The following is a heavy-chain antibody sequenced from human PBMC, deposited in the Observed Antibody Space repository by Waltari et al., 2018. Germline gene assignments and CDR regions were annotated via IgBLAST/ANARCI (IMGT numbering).Heavy chain of an antibody. D-gene: IGHD2-2*01. CDR1: GGSITSDY. CDR2: IYYTGST. J-gene: IGHJ4*02. V-gene: IGHV4-59*01. Sequence: VQLQESGPGLVKPSETLSLTCTVSGGSITSDYWNWVRQPPGKGLEWIAFIYYTGSTNYNPSIRSRVTISVDTSKDQFSLELRSVSAADTAMYDCARGRVVPAAVDSWGQGTLVTVSS. CDR3: ARGRVVPAAVDS.